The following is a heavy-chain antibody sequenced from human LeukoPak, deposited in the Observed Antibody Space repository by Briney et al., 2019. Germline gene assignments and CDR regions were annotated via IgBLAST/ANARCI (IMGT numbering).Heavy chain of an antibody. Sequence: PSETLSLTCTVSGGSISSSSYYWGWIRQPPGKGLEWIGSIYYSGSTYYNPSLKSRVTISVDTSKNQFSLKLSSVTAADTAVYYCARMRRYYDYVWGSYRREGWFDPWGQGTLVTVSS. J-gene: IGHJ5*02. CDR2: IYYSGST. V-gene: IGHV4-39*01. CDR1: GGSISSSSYY. D-gene: IGHD3-16*02. CDR3: ARMRRYYDYVWGSYRREGWFDP.